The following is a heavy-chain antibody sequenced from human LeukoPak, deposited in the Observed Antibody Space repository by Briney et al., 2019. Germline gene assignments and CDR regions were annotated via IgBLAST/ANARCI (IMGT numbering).Heavy chain of an antibody. CDR1: GGSISSYY. V-gene: IGHV4-4*09. D-gene: IGHD6-19*01. CDR3: ARLGPFIAGAGSHYYYMDV. J-gene: IGHJ6*03. Sequence: PSETLSLTFTVSGGSISSYYWSWIRQPAGKGLEWIGYIYTRGSTNYNPSLKSRVTISVDTSKNQFSQKLSSVTAQDTAVYYCARLGPFIAGAGSHYYYMDVWGKGTTVTVSS. CDR2: IYTRGST.